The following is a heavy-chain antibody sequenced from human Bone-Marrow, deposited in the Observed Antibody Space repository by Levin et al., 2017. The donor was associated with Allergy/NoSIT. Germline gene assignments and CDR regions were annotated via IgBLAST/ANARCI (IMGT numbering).Heavy chain of an antibody. D-gene: IGHD3-10*01. J-gene: IGHJ6*02. CDR1: GFSLSTSGVG. CDR2: IYWNDDK. V-gene: IGHV2-5*01. Sequence: ESGPTLVKPTQTLTLTCTFSGFSLSTSGVGVGWIRQPPGKALEWLALIYWNDDKRYSPSLKSRLTITKDTSKNQVVLTMTNMDPVDTATYYCAHSGGRDYYGSGSYYYYYGMDVWGQGTTVTVSS. CDR3: AHSGGRDYYGSGSYYYYYGMDV.